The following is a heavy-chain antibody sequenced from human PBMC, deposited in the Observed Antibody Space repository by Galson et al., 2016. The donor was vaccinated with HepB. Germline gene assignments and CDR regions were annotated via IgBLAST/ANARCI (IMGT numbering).Heavy chain of an antibody. CDR1: GVSVSSDNFY. CDR3: ARDPDTDMVRGIDV. Sequence: LTCSVSGVSVSSDNFYWIWIRQPPGKGLEWIGYIYYSGSVNYKSSLQSRVTMSVDTSKNQFSLQLSSVTAADTAVYYCARDPDTDMVRGIDVWGQGTTVTVSS. D-gene: IGHD5-18*01. CDR2: IYYSGSV. J-gene: IGHJ6*02. V-gene: IGHV4-61*01.